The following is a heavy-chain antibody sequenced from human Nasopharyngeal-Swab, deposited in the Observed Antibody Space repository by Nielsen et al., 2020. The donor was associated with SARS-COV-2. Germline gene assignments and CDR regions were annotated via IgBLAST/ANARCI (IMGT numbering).Heavy chain of an antibody. V-gene: IGHV5-10-1*01. Sequence: KVSCKGSGYSFTSYWIGWVRQMPGKGLEWMGRIDPSDSYTNYSPSFQGHVTISADKSISTAYLQWSSLKASDTAMYYCARLPLVTGTTLDYWGQGTLVTVSS. CDR3: ARLPLVTGTTLDY. CDR1: GYSFTSYW. D-gene: IGHD1-7*01. CDR2: IDPSDSYT. J-gene: IGHJ4*02.